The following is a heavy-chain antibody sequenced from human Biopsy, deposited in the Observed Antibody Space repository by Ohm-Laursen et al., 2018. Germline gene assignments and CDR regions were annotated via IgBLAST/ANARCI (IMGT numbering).Heavy chain of an antibody. CDR2: IYYSGST. CDR3: ARGSSYGYDFDY. Sequence: SETLSLTCTVSVGSINSYYWNWIRQPPGKRLEWIGNIYYSGSTNFNPSLKSRVTISVDTSKNQFSLKLSSVTDADTAVYFFARGSSYGYDFDYWGQGTLVAVSS. J-gene: IGHJ4*02. V-gene: IGHV4-59*01. D-gene: IGHD5-18*01. CDR1: VGSINSYY.